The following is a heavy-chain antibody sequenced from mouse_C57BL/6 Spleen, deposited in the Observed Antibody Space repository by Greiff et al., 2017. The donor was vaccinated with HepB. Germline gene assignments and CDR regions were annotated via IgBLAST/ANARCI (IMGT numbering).Heavy chain of an antibody. CDR1: GYTFTSYW. Sequence: QVQLKQPGAELVRPGSSVKLSCKASGYTFTSYWMHWVKQRPIQGLEWIGNIDPSDSETHYNQKFKDKATLTVDKSSSTAYMQLSSLTSEDSAVYYCARGTTRDYYAMDYWGQGTSVTVSS. J-gene: IGHJ4*01. V-gene: IGHV1-52*01. CDR3: ARGTTRDYYAMDY. D-gene: IGHD1-1*01. CDR2: IDPSDSET.